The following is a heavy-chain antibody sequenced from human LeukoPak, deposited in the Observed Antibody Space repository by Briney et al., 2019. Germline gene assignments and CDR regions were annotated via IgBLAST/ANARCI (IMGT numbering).Heavy chain of an antibody. D-gene: IGHD3-10*01. J-gene: IGHJ5*02. V-gene: IGHV3-21*01. Sequence: GGSLRLSFAALGFTFITYSMNWVRQPQGKGLGWVSSISSSSSYIYYADSVKGRFTISRDNAKNSLYLQMNSLRAEDTAVYYCASYYGSGSYPPFDPWGQGTLVTVSS. CDR1: GFTFITYS. CDR2: ISSSSSYI. CDR3: ASYYGSGSYPPFDP.